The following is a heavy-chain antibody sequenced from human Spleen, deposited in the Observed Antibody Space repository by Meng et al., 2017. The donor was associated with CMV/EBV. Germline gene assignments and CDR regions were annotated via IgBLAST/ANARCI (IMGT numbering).Heavy chain of an antibody. CDR2: IYYSGGA. Sequence: SETLSLTCTVSGASISSYYWSWIRQPPGKGLEWIGYIYYSGGANYIPSLKSRVTISVDTSKNQFSLKMTSVTSADRATYWWARVSITFVGVVKSPWLDAWGQGTLVTVSS. V-gene: IGHV4-59*12. D-gene: IGHD3-3*01. J-gene: IGHJ5*02. CDR3: ARVSITFVGVVKSPWLDA. CDR1: GASISSYY.